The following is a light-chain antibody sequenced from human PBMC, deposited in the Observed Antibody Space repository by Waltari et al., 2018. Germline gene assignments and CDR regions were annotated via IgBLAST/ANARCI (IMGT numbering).Light chain of an antibody. J-gene: IGKJ1*01. CDR1: QRITNF. V-gene: IGKV1-39*01. Sequence: DIQLTQSPSSLSASVGDNVTMTCRASQRITNFLNWYRQKPGEAPRLLIYGASDLQSGVPSRFSGSGSGTDFTLTITSLQPDDFASYCCQQSYISPRTFGPGTKVEI. CDR3: QQSYISPRT. CDR2: GAS.